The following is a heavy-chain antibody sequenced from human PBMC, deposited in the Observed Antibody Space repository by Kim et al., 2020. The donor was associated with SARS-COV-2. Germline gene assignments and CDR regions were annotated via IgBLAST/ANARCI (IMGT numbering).Heavy chain of an antibody. Sequence: YNPSVKSRVTISVDTSKKQFALKLSSVTPADTALYYCARDSRRGGRYFDYWGQGTLVTVSS. D-gene: IGHD1-26*01. V-gene: IGHV4-59*01. CDR3: ARDSRRGGRYFDY. J-gene: IGHJ4*02.